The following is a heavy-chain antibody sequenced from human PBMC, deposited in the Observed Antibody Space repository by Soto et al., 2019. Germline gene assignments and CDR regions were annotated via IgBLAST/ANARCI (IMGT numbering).Heavy chain of an antibody. J-gene: IGHJ4*02. D-gene: IGHD5-18*01. V-gene: IGHV3-21*01. CDR1: GFTFSSYS. CDR3: ARDQPGSSYCYGLGY. CDR2: ISSSSSYI. Sequence: EVQLVESGGGLVKPGGSLRLSCAASGFTFSSYSMNWVRQAPGKGLEWVSSISSSSSYIYYADSVKGRFTISRDNVKNSLYLEMNSLRAEDTAVYYCARDQPGSSYCYGLGYWGEGTLVTVSS.